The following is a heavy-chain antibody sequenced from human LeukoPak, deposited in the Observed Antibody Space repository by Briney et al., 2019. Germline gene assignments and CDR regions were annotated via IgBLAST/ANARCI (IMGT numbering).Heavy chain of an antibody. D-gene: IGHD4-23*01. Sequence: GGSLRLSCAASGFSFNEYYMTWIRQAPGKGLEWVAYISGRSYSMYYADSVKGRFNISRDNSLNSLYLHMSSLGADDTAWYYCVRVKRRFDYWGQGTLVTVSS. CDR3: VRVKRRFDY. J-gene: IGHJ4*02. V-gene: IGHV3-11*01. CDR2: ISGRSYSM. CDR1: GFSFNEYY.